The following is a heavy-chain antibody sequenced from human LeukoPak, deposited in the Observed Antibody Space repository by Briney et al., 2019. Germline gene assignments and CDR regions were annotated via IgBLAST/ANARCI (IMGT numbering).Heavy chain of an antibody. V-gene: IGHV5-51*01. CDR2: IYPGDSDT. J-gene: IGHJ3*02. D-gene: IGHD2-2*02. CDR3: ARHIVVPAAILNAFDI. Sequence: RGGSLEISCQGSGSIFTSYWIGWVRQLPGKGLEWMGIIYPGDSDTRYSPSFQDQVTISADKSISTAYLQWSSLKASDTAMYYCARHIVVPAAILNAFDIWGQGTMVTVSS. CDR1: GSIFTSYW.